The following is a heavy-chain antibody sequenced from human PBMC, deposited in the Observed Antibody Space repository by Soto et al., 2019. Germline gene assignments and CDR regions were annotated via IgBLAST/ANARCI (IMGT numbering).Heavy chain of an antibody. CDR1: GFTFSSYS. J-gene: IGHJ4*02. Sequence: GGSLRLSCAASGFTFSSYSMNWVRQAPGKGLGWVSSISSSSSYIYYADSVKGRFTISRDNAKNSLYLQMNSLRAEDTAVYYCARAGSGYYTAYWGQGTLVTVSS. D-gene: IGHD3-3*01. CDR2: ISSSSSYI. CDR3: ARAGSGYYTAY. V-gene: IGHV3-21*01.